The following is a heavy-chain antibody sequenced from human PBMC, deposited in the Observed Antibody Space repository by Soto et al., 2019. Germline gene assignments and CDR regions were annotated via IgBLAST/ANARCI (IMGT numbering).Heavy chain of an antibody. V-gene: IGHV1-3*01. CDR2: INAGNGNT. Sequence: ASVKVSCKASGYTFTSYAMHWVRQAPGQRLEWMGWINAGNGNTKYSQKFQGRVTITRDTSASTAYMELSSLRSEDTAVYYCVRARGSKQWLVNYFDYWGQGTLVTVSS. J-gene: IGHJ4*02. D-gene: IGHD6-19*01. CDR1: GYTFTSYA. CDR3: VRARGSKQWLVNYFDY.